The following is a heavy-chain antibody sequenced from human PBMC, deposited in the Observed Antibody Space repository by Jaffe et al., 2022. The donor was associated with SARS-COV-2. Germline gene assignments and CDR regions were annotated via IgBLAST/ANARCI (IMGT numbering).Heavy chain of an antibody. D-gene: IGHD6-13*01. CDR2: INHSGST. CDR1: GGSFSGYY. Sequence: QVQLQQWGAGLLKPSETLSLTCAVYGGSFSGYYWSWIRQPPGKGLEWIGEINHSGSTNYNPSLKSRVTISVDTSKNQFSLKLSSVTAADTAVYYCARASAKSIAAAGTGRDYYYYMDVWGKGTTVTVSS. J-gene: IGHJ6*03. CDR3: ARASAKSIAAAGTGRDYYYYMDV. V-gene: IGHV4-34*01.